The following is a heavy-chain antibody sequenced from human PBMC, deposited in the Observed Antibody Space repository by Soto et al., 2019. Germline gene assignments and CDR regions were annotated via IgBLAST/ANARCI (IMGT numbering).Heavy chain of an antibody. Sequence: QVQLQESGQGLVKPSQTLSLTCTVSGGSISSGGYYWSWIRQHPGKGLEWVGYSYYSGRTYYNPSLKRRVTISVDTSKNQFPLKQSSVTAADTAVYYCARDTGRSYCSSTSCPHAVDIWGQGTMVTVSS. J-gene: IGHJ3*02. V-gene: IGHV4-31*03. CDR1: GGSISSGGYY. CDR2: SYYSGRT. D-gene: IGHD2-2*01. CDR3: ARDTGRSYCSSTSCPHAVDI.